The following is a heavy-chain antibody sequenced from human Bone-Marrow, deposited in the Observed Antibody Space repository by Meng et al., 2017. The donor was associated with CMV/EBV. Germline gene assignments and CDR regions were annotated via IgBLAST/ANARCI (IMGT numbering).Heavy chain of an antibody. CDR1: GFTFSSYA. V-gene: IGHV3-30-3*01. J-gene: IGHJ4*02. D-gene: IGHD1-26*01. CDR3: ARDGPQSGSERGDYFDY. Sequence: GESLKISCAASGFTFSSYAMHWVRQAPGKGLEWVAVISYDGSNKYYADSVKGRFTISRDNSKNTLYLQMNSLRAEDTAVYYCARDGPQSGSERGDYFDYWGQGTRVTGYS. CDR2: ISYDGSNK.